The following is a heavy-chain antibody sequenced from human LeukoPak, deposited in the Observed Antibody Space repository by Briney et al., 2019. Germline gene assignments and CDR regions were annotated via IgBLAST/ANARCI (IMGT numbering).Heavy chain of an antibody. J-gene: IGHJ4*02. D-gene: IGHD2-15*01. CDR1: GGSFSGYY. Sequence: SETLSLTCAVYGGSFSGYYWSWIRQPPGKGLEWIGEINHSGSTNYNPSLKSRVTISVDTSKNQFSLKLNSVTAADTAVYYCARVARVFSGFLSRLYYFDYWGQGTLVTVSS. V-gene: IGHV4-34*01. CDR2: INHSGST. CDR3: ARVARVFSGFLSRLYYFDY.